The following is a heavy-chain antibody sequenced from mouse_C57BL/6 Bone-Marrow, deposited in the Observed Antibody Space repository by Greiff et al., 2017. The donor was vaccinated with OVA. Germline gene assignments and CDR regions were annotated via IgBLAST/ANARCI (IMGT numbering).Heavy chain of an antibody. CDR2: IGPSGSNT. J-gene: IGHJ1*03. CDR3: ARDWDWYFDV. D-gene: IGHD4-1*01. V-gene: IGHV1-50*01. CDR1: GYTFTSYW. Sequence: QVQLQQPGAELVKPGASVKLSCKASGYTFTSYWMHWVKQRPGQGLEWIGEIGPSGSNTNYNQKFKGKATLTVDTSSSTAYMQLSSLTSEDSAVDYCARDWDWYFDVWGTGTTVTVSS.